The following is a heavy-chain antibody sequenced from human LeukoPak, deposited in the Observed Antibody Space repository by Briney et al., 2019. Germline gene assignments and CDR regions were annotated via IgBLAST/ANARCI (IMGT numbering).Heavy chain of an antibody. Sequence: GGSLRLSCAASGFTFSGSAIHWVRQASGKGLEWVGRIRSKANSYATTYAASVKGRFTISRDDSKNTAYLQMNSLKTEDTAVYYCTSLITMVRGVIGLLNVNWGQGTLVTVSS. CDR1: GFTFSGSA. D-gene: IGHD3-10*01. CDR3: TSLITMVRGVIGLLNVN. CDR2: IRSKANSYAT. V-gene: IGHV3-73*01. J-gene: IGHJ4*02.